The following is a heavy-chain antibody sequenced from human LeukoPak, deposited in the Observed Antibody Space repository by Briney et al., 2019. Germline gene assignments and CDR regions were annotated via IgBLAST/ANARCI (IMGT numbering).Heavy chain of an antibody. CDR3: AKGSRGSCSRTYCYPFDY. Sequence: PGGTLRLSCAASGFTFSSYGMSWVRQAPGKGLEWVSAISGSGGSTYYADSVKGRFTISRDNSKNTLYLQMNRLRAEDTAVYYCAKGSRGSCSRTYCYPFDYWGLGTLVTVSS. CDR1: GFTFSSYG. V-gene: IGHV3-23*01. CDR2: ISGSGGST. D-gene: IGHD2-2*01. J-gene: IGHJ4*02.